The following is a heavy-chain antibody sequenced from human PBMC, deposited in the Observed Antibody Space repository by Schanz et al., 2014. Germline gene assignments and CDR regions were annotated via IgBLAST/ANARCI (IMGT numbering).Heavy chain of an antibody. Sequence: QVKLVQSGGEVKTPGASVKVSCKASGYTFTRSGISWVRQAPGQGLEWMGWIGGSDGNTNFAQKFQGRVTMTTETSTSTVYMELRSLTSDDSAVYYCARDRDQWDGNYLDYWGQGTLVTVSS. CDR2: IGGSDGNT. V-gene: IGHV1-18*01. CDR3: ARDRDQWDGNYLDY. J-gene: IGHJ4*02. D-gene: IGHD1-26*01. CDR1: GYTFTRSG.